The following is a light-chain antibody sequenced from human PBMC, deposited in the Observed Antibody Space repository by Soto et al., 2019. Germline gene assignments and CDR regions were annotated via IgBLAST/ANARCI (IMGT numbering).Light chain of an antibody. Sequence: QSVLTQPASVSGSPGQSIAISCTGTSSDVGGYNYVSWYQQHPGKAPKLVIYAVTNRPSGVPDRFSGSKSGNTASLTVSGLQAEDEADYYCTSHAGTNNFPYVFGTGTKLTVL. V-gene: IGLV2-8*01. CDR1: SSDVGGYNY. CDR3: TSHAGTNNFPYV. J-gene: IGLJ1*01. CDR2: AVT.